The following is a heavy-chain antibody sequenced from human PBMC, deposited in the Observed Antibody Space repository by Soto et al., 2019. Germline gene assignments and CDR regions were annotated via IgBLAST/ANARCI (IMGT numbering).Heavy chain of an antibody. CDR2: ISSSSSYI. CDR3: ARAYYYGSGSYSVGFLYFDY. Sequence: EVQLVESGGGLVKPGGSLRLSCAASGFTFSSYSMNWVRQAPGKGLEWVSSISSSSSYIYYADSVKGRFTISRDNAKKSLYLQMNSLRAEDMAVYYCARAYYYGSGSYSVGFLYFDYWGQGTLVTVSS. CDR1: GFTFSSYS. D-gene: IGHD3-10*01. V-gene: IGHV3-21*01. J-gene: IGHJ4*02.